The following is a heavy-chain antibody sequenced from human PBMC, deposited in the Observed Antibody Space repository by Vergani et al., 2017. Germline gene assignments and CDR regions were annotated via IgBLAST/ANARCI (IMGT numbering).Heavy chain of an antibody. V-gene: IGHV3-64*01. CDR1: GFTFSSYA. D-gene: IGHD3-22*01. J-gene: IGHJ4*02. CDR3: ARDSSGYYYYFDY. Sequence: EVLLVESGGDLVQPGGSLRLSCEASGFTFSSYAMHWVRQAPGKGLEYVSAISSNGGSTYYANSVKGRFTISRDNSKNTLYLQMGSLRAEDMAVYYCARDSSGYYYYFDYWGQGTLVTVSS. CDR2: ISSNGGST.